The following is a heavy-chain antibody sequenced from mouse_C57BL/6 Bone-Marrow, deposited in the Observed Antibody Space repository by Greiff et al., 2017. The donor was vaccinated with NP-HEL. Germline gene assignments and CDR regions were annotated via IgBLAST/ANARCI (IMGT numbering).Heavy chain of an antibody. D-gene: IGHD2-4*01. CDR1: GYSITSGYY. V-gene: IGHV3-6*01. CDR3: ALYYDYDCSYWYFDV. Sequence: EVQLQESGPGLVKPSQSLSLTCSVTGYSITSGYYWNWIRQFPGNKLEWMGYISYDGSNNYNPSLKNRISITRDTSKNQFFLKLNSVTTEDTATYYCALYYDYDCSYWYFDVWGTGTTVTVSS. J-gene: IGHJ1*03. CDR2: ISYDGSN.